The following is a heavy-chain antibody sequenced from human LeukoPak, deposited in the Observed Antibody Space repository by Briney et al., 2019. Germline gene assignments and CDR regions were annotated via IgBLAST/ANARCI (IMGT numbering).Heavy chain of an antibody. CDR1: GLTFSSYA. J-gene: IGHJ4*02. Sequence: PGGSLRLSCAASGLTFSSYAVSWVRQAPGKGLEWVSAISGSGGSTYYADSVKGRFTISRDNSKNTLYLQMNSLRAEDTAVYYCAKDFRITMIVVVIMGLFDYWGQGTLVTVSS. D-gene: IGHD3-22*01. V-gene: IGHV3-23*01. CDR2: ISGSGGST. CDR3: AKDFRITMIVVVIMGLFDY.